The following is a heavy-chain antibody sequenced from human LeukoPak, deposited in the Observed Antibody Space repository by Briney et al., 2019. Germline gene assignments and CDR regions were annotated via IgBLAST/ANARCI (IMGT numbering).Heavy chain of an antibody. D-gene: IGHD3-22*01. V-gene: IGHV3-30*02. CDR3: AKKLSGYYYGLLDY. CDR1: GFTFSSYG. CDR2: IRYDGSNK. J-gene: IGHJ4*02. Sequence: GGSLRLSCAASGFTFSSYGMHWVRQAPGKGLEWVAFIRYDGSNKYYADSVKGRFTISRDNSKNTLYLQMNSLRAEDTAVYYCAKKLSGYYYGLLDYWGQGTLVTVSS.